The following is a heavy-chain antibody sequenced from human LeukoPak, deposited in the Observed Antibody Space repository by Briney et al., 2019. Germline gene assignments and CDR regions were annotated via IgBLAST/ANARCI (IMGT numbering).Heavy chain of an antibody. CDR2: ISYDGSNT. CDR3: AKGTGYYGSGSCLDY. D-gene: IGHD3-10*01. Sequence: GGSLRLSCAASGFTFSSYGMHWVRQAPGKGLEWVAVISYDGSNTYYADSVKGRFTISRDNSKNTLYLQMNSLRAEDTAVYYCAKGTGYYGSGSCLDYWGQGTLVTVSS. CDR1: GFTFSSYG. J-gene: IGHJ4*02. V-gene: IGHV3-30*18.